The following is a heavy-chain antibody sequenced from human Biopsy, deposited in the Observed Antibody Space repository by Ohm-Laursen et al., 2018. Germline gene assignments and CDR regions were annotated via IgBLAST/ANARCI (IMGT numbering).Heavy chain of an antibody. D-gene: IGHD1-26*01. Sequence: EASVKVSCNASGYTFTDSYMHWVRQAPGQGLEWMGWINPNSGGTNYAQKIQGRVTMTRDTSMSTAYMELNRLRSDDTAVYYCARGGLNYWYFDLWGRGTLVTVSS. J-gene: IGHJ2*01. CDR1: GYTFTDSY. V-gene: IGHV1-2*02. CDR2: INPNSGGT. CDR3: ARGGLNYWYFDL.